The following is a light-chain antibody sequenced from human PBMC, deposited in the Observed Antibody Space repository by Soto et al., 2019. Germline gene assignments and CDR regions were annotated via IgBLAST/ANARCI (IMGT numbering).Light chain of an antibody. V-gene: IGKV3-15*01. CDR1: QSVSSH. Sequence: EIVLTQSPATLSVSPGEGVTLSCRASQSVSSHLAWYQQKPGQTPRLLIYDASTRATDIPARFSGSGSGTDFTLTISSLLSEDFAVYYCHQYYKWPLTFGGGTKVDIK. CDR2: DAS. CDR3: HQYYKWPLT. J-gene: IGKJ4*01.